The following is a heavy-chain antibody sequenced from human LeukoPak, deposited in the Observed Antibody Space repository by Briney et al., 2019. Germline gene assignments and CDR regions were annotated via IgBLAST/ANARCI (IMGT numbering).Heavy chain of an antibody. V-gene: IGHV3-30*18. D-gene: IGHD3-22*01. CDR2: ISYDGSNK. CDR1: EFTFSTYG. Sequence: QPGRSLRLSCAASEFTFSTYGMHWVRQAPGKGLEWVAVISYDGSNKYYADSVKGRFTISRDNSKNTLYLQMNSLRAEDTAVYYCAKSYYYDKLAYYWGQGTLVTVSS. CDR3: AKSYYYDKLAYY. J-gene: IGHJ4*02.